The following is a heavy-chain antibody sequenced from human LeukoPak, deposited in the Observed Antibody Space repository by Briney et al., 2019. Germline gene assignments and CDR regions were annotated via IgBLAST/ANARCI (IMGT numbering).Heavy chain of an antibody. Sequence: PSETLSLTCTVSGVSISSYYWSWIRQPAGKGLEWIGRIYTSGSTNYNPSLKSRVTMSVDTSKNQFSLKLSSVTAADTAVHYCARDSNKWARDAFDIWGQGTLVTVSS. CDR1: GVSISSYY. D-gene: IGHD3-16*01. J-gene: IGHJ4*02. CDR3: ARDSNKWARDAFDI. V-gene: IGHV4-4*07. CDR2: IYTSGST.